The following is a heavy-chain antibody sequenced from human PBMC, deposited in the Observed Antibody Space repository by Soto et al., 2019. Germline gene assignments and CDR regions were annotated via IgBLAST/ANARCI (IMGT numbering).Heavy chain of an antibody. Sequence: EVQLLESGGGLVQPGGSLRLSCAASGFTFSGYAMSWVRQAPGKGLEWVSAIGSGSPFYADSVKGRFTISRDNANSMLYLEKNSLRADHTAVYFCAQGLGSSWYQYNSFAPGGQGTLVTVSS. J-gene: IGHJ5*02. D-gene: IGHD6-13*01. CDR3: AQGLGSSWYQYNSFAP. CDR1: GFTFSGYA. CDR2: IGSGSP. V-gene: IGHV3-23*01.